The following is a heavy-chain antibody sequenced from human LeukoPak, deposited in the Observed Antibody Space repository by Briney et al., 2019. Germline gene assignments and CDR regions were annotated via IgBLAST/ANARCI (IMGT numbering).Heavy chain of an antibody. CDR2: INHSGST. D-gene: IGHD6-13*01. J-gene: IGHJ4*02. Sequence: GSLRLSCAASGFALNRFWMSWIRQPPGKGLEWIGEINHSGSTNYNPSLKSRVTISVDTSKNQFSLKLSSVTAADTAVYYCARGEWQQLVYYFDYWGQGTLVTVSS. CDR1: GFALNRFW. CDR3: ARGEWQQLVYYFDY. V-gene: IGHV4-34*01.